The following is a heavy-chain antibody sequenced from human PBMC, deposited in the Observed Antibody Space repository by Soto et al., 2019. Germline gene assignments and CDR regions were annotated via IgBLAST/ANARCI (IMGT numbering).Heavy chain of an antibody. CDR1: GASISGYY. V-gene: IGHV4-4*07. Sequence: SETLSLTCTVSGASISGYYWSWIRKSAGKGLEWIGRIYATGTTDYNPSLKSRVIMSVDTSKKQFSLRLRSVTAADTAVYYCVRDGTKTLRDWFDPWGQGISVTVSS. J-gene: IGHJ5*02. D-gene: IGHD1-1*01. CDR3: VRDGTKTLRDWFDP. CDR2: IYATGTT.